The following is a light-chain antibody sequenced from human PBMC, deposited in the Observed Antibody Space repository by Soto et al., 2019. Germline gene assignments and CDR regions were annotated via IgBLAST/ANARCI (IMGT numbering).Light chain of an antibody. Sequence: QSALTQPASVSGSPGKSITISCTGTSSDVGGYNSVSWYQQHPGKAPKLMIYEVSNRPSGVSNRFSGSKSGNTASLTISGLQAEDEADYYCSSYTTSSTLLYVFGTGTQLTVL. CDR3: SSYTTSSTLLYV. CDR2: EVS. J-gene: IGLJ1*01. CDR1: SSDVGGYNS. V-gene: IGLV2-14*01.